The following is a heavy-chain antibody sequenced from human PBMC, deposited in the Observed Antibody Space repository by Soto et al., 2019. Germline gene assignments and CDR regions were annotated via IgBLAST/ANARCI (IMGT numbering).Heavy chain of an antibody. Sequence: SETLSLTCTVSGGSISSGGYYWSWIRQHPGKGLERIGYIYYSGSTYYNPSLKSRVTISVDTSKKQFSLKLSSVTAADTAVYYCARVGYSYGHPTHHFDYWGQGTLVTVSS. CDR1: GGSISSGGYY. CDR2: IYYSGST. V-gene: IGHV4-31*03. CDR3: ARVGYSYGHPTHHFDY. J-gene: IGHJ4*02. D-gene: IGHD5-18*01.